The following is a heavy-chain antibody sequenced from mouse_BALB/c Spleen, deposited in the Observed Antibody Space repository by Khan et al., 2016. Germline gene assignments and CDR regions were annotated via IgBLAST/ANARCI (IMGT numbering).Heavy chain of an antibody. V-gene: IGHV1-9*01. CDR1: GYTFSTYW. CDR2: ILPGSSST. J-gene: IGHJ4*01. CDR3: ARHSMDY. Sequence: QVQLQQSGAELMKPGASVKISCKTAGYTFSTYWIEWVKQRPGHGLEWIGEILPGSSSTNYNEKFKGKATFTADTSSNTAYMQLSSLTSEDSAVYYCARHSMDYWGQGTSVTVSS.